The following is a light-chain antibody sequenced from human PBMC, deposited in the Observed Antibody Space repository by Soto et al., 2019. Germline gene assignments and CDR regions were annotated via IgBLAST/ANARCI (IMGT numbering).Light chain of an antibody. Sequence: QSVLTQPPSASGTPGQRVTISCSGRNSNIGSYTVNWYLQLPGTALKLLIYSDNQRPSGVPDRFSGSKSGTSASLAISGLQSEDEADYYCATWDDSLNAWVFGGGTKLTVL. CDR2: SDN. V-gene: IGLV1-44*01. J-gene: IGLJ3*02. CDR1: NSNIGSYT. CDR3: ATWDDSLNAWV.